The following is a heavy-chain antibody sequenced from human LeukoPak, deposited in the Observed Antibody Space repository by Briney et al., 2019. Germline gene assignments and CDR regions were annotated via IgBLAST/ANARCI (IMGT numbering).Heavy chain of an antibody. D-gene: IGHD1-14*01. CDR3: ARDTTSNRGACGY. CDR1: GGTFSSYA. V-gene: IGHV1-69*01. J-gene: IGHJ4*02. Sequence: SVKVSCKASGGTFSSYAISWVRQAPGQGLEWMGGIIPIFGTANYAQKFQGRVTITADESTSTAYMELRSLRSDDTAVYYCARDTTSNRGACGYWGQGTLVTVSS. CDR2: IIPIFGTA.